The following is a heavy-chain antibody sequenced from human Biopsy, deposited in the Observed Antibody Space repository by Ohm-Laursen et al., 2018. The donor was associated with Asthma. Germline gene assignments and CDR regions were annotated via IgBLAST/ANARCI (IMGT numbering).Heavy chain of an antibody. D-gene: IGHD5-18*01. CDR1: GGSISSDY. CDR2: IHNSGNT. CDR3: ARGQGRGIQLWSLDP. J-gene: IGHJ5*02. Sequence: GTLSLTCTVSGGSISSDYWSWLRQSPGKGLEWIGYIHNSGNTNYNPSLKSRVTISLDMSKNHFSLRLSFVTAADTAVYFCARGQGRGIQLWSLDPWGQGILVTVSS. V-gene: IGHV4-59*01.